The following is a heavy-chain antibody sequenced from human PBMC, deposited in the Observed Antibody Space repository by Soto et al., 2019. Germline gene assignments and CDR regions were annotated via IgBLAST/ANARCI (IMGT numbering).Heavy chain of an antibody. Sequence: SETLSLTCTVSGGSISSSSYYWGWIRQPPGKGLEWIGSIYYSGSTYYNPSLKSRVTISVDTSKNQFSLKLSSVTAADTAVYYCARHVAYYDILTGYYRSYYFDYWGQGTLVTAPQ. CDR2: IYYSGST. CDR3: ARHVAYYDILTGYYRSYYFDY. D-gene: IGHD3-9*01. V-gene: IGHV4-39*01. J-gene: IGHJ4*02. CDR1: GGSISSSSYY.